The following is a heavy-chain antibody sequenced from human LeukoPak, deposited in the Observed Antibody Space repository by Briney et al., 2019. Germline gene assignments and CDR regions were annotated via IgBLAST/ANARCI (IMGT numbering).Heavy chain of an antibody. J-gene: IGHJ4*02. V-gene: IGHV4-39*01. CDR2: IYYSGST. CDR3: ARQVWGYYDSSGYQPLFDY. Sequence: PSETLSLTCTVSGGSISSSSYYWGWIRQPPGKGLKGIGRIYYSGSTYYNPSLKSRVTISVDTSKNQFSLKLSSVTAADTAVYYCARQVWGYYDSSGYQPLFDYWGQGTLVTVSS. CDR1: GGSISSSSYY. D-gene: IGHD3-22*01.